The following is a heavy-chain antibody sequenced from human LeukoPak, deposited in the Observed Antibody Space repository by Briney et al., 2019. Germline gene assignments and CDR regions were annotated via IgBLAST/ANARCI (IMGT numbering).Heavy chain of an antibody. CDR2: IYPKSGGT. V-gene: IGHV1-2*02. Sequence: GASVKVSCKASGYTFTGYYRHWVRQAPGQGLEWMGWIYPKSGGTNSAQKFQGRVTMTRDTSISTAYMELSRLKFDDTAVYYCARVSTSGYRDWLDPWGQGTLVTVSS. J-gene: IGHJ5*02. CDR1: GYTFTGYY. D-gene: IGHD3-9*01. CDR3: ARVSTSGYRDWLDP.